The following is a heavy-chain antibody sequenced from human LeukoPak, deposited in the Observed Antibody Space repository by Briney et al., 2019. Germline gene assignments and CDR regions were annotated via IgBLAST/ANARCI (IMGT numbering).Heavy chain of an antibody. Sequence: SVKVSCKASGGTFSSYAISWVRQAPGQGLEWMGGIIPFFGTANYAQKFQGRVTITADESTSTAYMELSSLRSEDTAVYYCARVDSLLVKPFDYWGQGTLVTVSS. V-gene: IGHV1-69*13. CDR3: ARVDSLLVKPFDY. CDR2: IIPFFGTA. CDR1: GGTFSSYA. D-gene: IGHD3/OR15-3a*01. J-gene: IGHJ4*02.